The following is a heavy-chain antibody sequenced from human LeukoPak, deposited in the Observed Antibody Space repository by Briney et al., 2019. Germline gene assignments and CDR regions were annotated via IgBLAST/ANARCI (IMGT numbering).Heavy chain of an antibody. CDR3: TLIQGWGSGSYYRDF. CDR1: GLGISNDW. V-gene: IGHV3-15*01. CDR2: VKSKSAGETT. J-gene: IGHJ4*02. D-gene: IGHD3-10*01. Sequence: GGSLRLSCAASGLGISNDWMSWVRQAPGKGLEWVARVKSKSAGETTDYAAPVEGRFTISRDDSKNTLYLQMNSLKTEDTAVYYCTLIQGWGSGSYYRDFWGQGTLVTVSS.